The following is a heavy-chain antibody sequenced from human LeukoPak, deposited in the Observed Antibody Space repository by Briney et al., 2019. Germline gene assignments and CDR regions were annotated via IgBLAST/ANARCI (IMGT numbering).Heavy chain of an antibody. CDR3: AREWDHTLDY. J-gene: IGHJ4*02. CDR1: GFTFSSYE. V-gene: IGHV3-21*01. D-gene: IGHD1-26*01. Sequence: GGSLRLSCAASGFTFSSYEMNWVRQAPGEGLEWVSSISSSSSYIYYADSVKGRFTISRDNAKNSLYLQMNSLRAEDTAVYYCAREWDHTLDYWGQGTLVTVSS. CDR2: ISSSSSYI.